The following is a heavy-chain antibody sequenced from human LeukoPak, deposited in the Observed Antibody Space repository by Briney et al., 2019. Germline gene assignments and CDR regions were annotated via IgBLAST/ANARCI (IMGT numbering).Heavy chain of an antibody. CDR2: TSVYNGNT. D-gene: IGHD1-26*01. Sequence: ASVKVSCKASGYKINTYDISWLRQAPGQGLEWMGWTSVYNGNTDYAQKFQGRVTMTTDTSASTTYMELRSLRSDDTAIYYCARVDSGRYYGHDYWGQGTLVTVTS. J-gene: IGHJ4*02. CDR1: GYKINTYD. V-gene: IGHV1-18*01. CDR3: ARVDSGRYYGHDY.